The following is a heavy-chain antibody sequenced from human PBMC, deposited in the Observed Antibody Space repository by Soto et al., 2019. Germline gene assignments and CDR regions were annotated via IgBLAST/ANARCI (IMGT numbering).Heavy chain of an antibody. J-gene: IGHJ5*02. D-gene: IGHD6-6*01. CDR2: IIPIFGTA. CDR3: ARDADSSSSYGGWFDP. V-gene: IGHV1-69*01. CDR1: GGTFSSYA. Sequence: QVQLVQSGAEVKKPGSSVKVSCKASGGTFSSYAISWVRQAPGQGLEWMGGIIPIFGTANYAQKFQGRVTITADESTSTAYMELSSLRSEDTAVYYCARDADSSSSYGGWFDPWGQGTLVTVSS.